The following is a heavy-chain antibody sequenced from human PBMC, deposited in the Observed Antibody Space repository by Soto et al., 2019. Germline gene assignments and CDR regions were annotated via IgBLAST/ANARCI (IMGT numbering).Heavy chain of an antibody. D-gene: IGHD4-4*01. V-gene: IGHV3-74*01. J-gene: IGHJ4*02. CDR2: IHTDARRT. Sequence: GGSLRLSCVASGLPFSGYWMHWVRQAPGKGLVWVSRIHTDARRTNHADSVQGRFTISRDNAKNTLSLQMNNLRTEDTAVYYCTQLTTRGDYFDSWGLGTLVTVSS. CDR1: GLPFSGYW. CDR3: TQLTTRGDYFDS.